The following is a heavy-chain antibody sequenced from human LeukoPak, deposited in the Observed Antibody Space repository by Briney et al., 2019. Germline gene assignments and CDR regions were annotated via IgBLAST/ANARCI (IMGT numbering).Heavy chain of an antibody. Sequence: ASVKVSCKASGYTFTSYGISWVRQAPGQGLEWMGWINPNSGGTNYAQKFQGRVTMTRDTSISTAYMELSRLRSDDTAVYYCARATFGGVIDRAWGQGTLVTVSS. CDR3: ARATFGGVIDRA. V-gene: IGHV1-2*02. CDR1: GYTFTSYG. CDR2: INPNSGGT. J-gene: IGHJ5*02. D-gene: IGHD3-16*02.